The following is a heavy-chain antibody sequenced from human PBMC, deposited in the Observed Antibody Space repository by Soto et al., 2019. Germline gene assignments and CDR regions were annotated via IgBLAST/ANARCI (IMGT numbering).Heavy chain of an antibody. V-gene: IGHV4-39*01. CDR1: GESISSSSYY. Sequence: KPSETLSLTCIVSGESISSSSYYWGWIRQPPGKGLEWIGSIYYSGRTYYNPSFKSRVTISIDTSKNQFSLKLSSVTATDTAVYYCARQRTTVVTQAYFDHWGQGALVTDSS. CDR2: IYYSGRT. J-gene: IGHJ4*02. D-gene: IGHD2-21*02. CDR3: ARQRTTVVTQAYFDH.